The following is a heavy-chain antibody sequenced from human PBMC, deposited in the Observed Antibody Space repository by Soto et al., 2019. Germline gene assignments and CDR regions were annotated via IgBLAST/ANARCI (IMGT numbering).Heavy chain of an antibody. J-gene: IGHJ6*02. Sequence: QVQLVKSGAEVKKPGASVKVSCKASGYTFTSYDINWVRQATGQGLEWMGWMNPNSGNTGYAQKFQGRVTMTRNTSISTAYMELSSLRSEDTAIYYCARRGYSSSLYYYHYYGMDVWGQGTTVTVSS. CDR2: MNPNSGNT. CDR1: GYTFTSYD. CDR3: ARRGYSSSLYYYHYYGMDV. D-gene: IGHD6-13*01. V-gene: IGHV1-8*01.